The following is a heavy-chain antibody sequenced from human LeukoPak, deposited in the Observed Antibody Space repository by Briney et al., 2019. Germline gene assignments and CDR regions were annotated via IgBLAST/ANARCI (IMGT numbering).Heavy chain of an antibody. CDR3: ARDWRGLWLGELQAYYYYMDV. D-gene: IGHD3-10*01. J-gene: IGHJ6*03. Sequence: PSQTLSLTCTVSGGSISSGSYYWTWIRQPAGKGLEWIGHIYTTGTTNYNPSLKSRVTMSVDTSKNQFSLKLSSVAAADTAVYYCARDWRGLWLGELQAYYYYMDVWGKGTTVTISS. CDR1: GGSISSGSYY. CDR2: IYTTGTT. V-gene: IGHV4-61*09.